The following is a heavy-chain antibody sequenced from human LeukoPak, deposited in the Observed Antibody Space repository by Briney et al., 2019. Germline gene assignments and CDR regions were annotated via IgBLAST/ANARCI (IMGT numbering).Heavy chain of an antibody. J-gene: IGHJ4*02. CDR1: GGSISSHY. CDR2: IYYSGST. V-gene: IGHV4-59*11. Sequence: SETLSLTCTASGGSISSHYWSWIRQPPGKGLEWIGYIYYSGSTNYNPSLKSRVTISVDTSKNQFSLKLSSVTAADTAVYYCARDRGYSGSYPGTFDYWGQGTLVTVSS. D-gene: IGHD1-26*01. CDR3: ARDRGYSGSYPGTFDY.